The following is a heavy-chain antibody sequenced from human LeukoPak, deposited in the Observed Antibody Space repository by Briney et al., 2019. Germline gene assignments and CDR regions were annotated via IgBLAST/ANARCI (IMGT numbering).Heavy chain of an antibody. CDR3: ARGGGDYYDSSGYYPIDY. V-gene: IGHV3-23*01. CDR2: ISGSGGST. CDR1: GFTFSSYA. J-gene: IGHJ4*02. D-gene: IGHD3-22*01. Sequence: GGSLRLSCAASGFTFSSYAMSWVRQAPGKGLEWVSAISGSGGSTYYADSVKGRFTISRDNSKNTLYLQMNSLRAEDTAVYYCARGGGDYYDSSGYYPIDYWGQGTLVTVSS.